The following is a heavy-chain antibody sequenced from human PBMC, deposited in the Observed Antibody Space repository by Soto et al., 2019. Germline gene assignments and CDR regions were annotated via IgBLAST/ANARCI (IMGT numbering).Heavy chain of an antibody. J-gene: IGHJ4*02. CDR3: AGGYSYGFDY. Sequence: QVQLVQSGAEVKKPGSSVKVSCKASGCTFSSYTISWVRQAPGQGLEWMGRIIPILGIANYAQKFQGRVTITADKSTSTAYMELGRLRSEETAVYYCAGGYSYGFDYWVQGTLVTVSS. CDR2: IIPILGIA. V-gene: IGHV1-69*02. D-gene: IGHD5-18*01. CDR1: GCTFSSYT.